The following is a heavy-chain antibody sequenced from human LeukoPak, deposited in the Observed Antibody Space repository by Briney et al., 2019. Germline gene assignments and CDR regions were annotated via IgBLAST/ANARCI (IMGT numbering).Heavy chain of an antibody. CDR3: AKEASGRSYDY. V-gene: IGHV3-7*04. J-gene: IGHJ4*02. CDR1: GFTLSTYW. CDR2: IKQDGSVK. Sequence: PGGSLRLSCAHSGFTLSTYWISWVRQAPGKGLEWVANIKQDGSVKYYVDSVKGRFTLSRDSVKNSLDLQMNSLRVEDTAVYYCAKEASGRSYDYWGQGTLVTVSS. D-gene: IGHD3-10*01.